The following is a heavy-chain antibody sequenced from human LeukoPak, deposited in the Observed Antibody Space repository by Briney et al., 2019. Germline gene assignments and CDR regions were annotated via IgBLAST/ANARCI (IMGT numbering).Heavy chain of an antibody. CDR3: AKSVYIGFSWFDP. J-gene: IGHJ5*02. V-gene: IGHV3-30*02. CDR1: GFTFSSYG. Sequence: RPGGSPGLSCAASGFTFSSYGMHWVRQAPGKGLEWVAFIRYDGSNKYYADSVKGRFTISRDNSKNTLYLQMNSLRAEDTAVYYCAKSVYIGFSWFDPWGQGTLVTVSS. D-gene: IGHD1-14*01. CDR2: IRYDGSNK.